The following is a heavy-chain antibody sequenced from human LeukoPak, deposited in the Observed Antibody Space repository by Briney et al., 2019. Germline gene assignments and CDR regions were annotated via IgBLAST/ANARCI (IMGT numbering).Heavy chain of an antibody. CDR2: ISGSGGST. J-gene: IGHJ4*02. D-gene: IGHD1-26*01. V-gene: IGHV3-23*01. CDR1: GFTFSSYA. CDR3: AKNTVGATTRPSSFDY. Sequence: GGSLRLSCAASGFTFSSYAMSWVRQAPGKGLEWVSAISGSGGSTYYADSVKGRFTISRDNSKNTLYLQMNSLRAEDTAVYYCAKNTVGATTRPSSFDYWGQGTLATVSS.